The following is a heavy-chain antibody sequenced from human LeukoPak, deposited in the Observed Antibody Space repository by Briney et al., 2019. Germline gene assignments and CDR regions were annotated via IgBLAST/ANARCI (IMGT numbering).Heavy chain of an antibody. J-gene: IGHJ4*02. Sequence: PGGSLRLSCAASGFIFSDYYMSWIRQAPGKGLEWVSYISSSGRTIYYADSVKSRFTISRDNTKNSLYLQMNSLRDEDTAVYYCARDPTKGYYDFWSGYYTGNYFDYWGQGTLVTVSS. CDR1: GFIFSDYY. V-gene: IGHV3-11*04. CDR3: ARDPTKGYYDFWSGYYTGNYFDY. CDR2: ISSSGRTI. D-gene: IGHD3-3*01.